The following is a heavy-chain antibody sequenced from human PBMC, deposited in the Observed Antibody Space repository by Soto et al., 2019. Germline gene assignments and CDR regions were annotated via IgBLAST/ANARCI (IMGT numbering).Heavy chain of an antibody. V-gene: IGHV1-69*01. CDR2: IIPIFGTA. CDR3: ARSEAYSSSPGNWFDP. Sequence: QVQLVQSGAEVKKPGSSVKVSCKASGGTFSSYDISWVRQAPGQGLEWMGGIIPIFGTANYAQKFQGRVTINADETTSTDYMELSSLRSEDTAVYYCARSEAYSSSPGNWFDPWGQGTLVTVSS. CDR1: GGTFSSYD. J-gene: IGHJ5*02. D-gene: IGHD6-6*01.